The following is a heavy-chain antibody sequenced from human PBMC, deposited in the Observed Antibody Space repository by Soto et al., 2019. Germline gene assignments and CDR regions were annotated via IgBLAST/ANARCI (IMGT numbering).Heavy chain of an antibody. V-gene: IGHV1-18*01. Sequence: QVQLVQSGAEVKKPGASVKVSCKASGYTFTSYGISWVRQAAGQGLEWMGWISAYNGNTNYAQKLQGRVTMTTDTSTSTAYMELRSLRSDDTAVYYCARAERDYDILTGYYPLELDYWGQGTLVIVSS. CDR3: ARAERDYDILTGYYPLELDY. CDR2: ISAYNGNT. J-gene: IGHJ4*02. CDR1: GYTFTSYG. D-gene: IGHD3-9*01.